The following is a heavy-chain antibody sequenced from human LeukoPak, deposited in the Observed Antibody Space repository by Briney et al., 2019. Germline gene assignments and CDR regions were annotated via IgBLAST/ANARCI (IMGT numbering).Heavy chain of an antibody. CDR1: GFTFSSYA. J-gene: IGHJ5*02. Sequence: PGGSLRLSCAASGFTFSSYAMHWVRQAPGKGLEWVAVISYDGSNKYYADSVKGRFTISRDNSKNTLYLQMNSLRAEDTAIYYCARDNYSYRLDLWGQGTLVTVSS. CDR2: ISYDGSNK. CDR3: ARDNYSYRLDL. V-gene: IGHV3-30*04. D-gene: IGHD2-21*01.